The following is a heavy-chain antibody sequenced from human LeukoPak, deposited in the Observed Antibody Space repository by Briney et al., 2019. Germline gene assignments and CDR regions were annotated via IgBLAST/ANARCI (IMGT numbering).Heavy chain of an antibody. V-gene: IGHV3-23*01. Sequence: GGSLRLSCAASGFTFSSYAMNWVRQAPGKGLEWVSAISGSGGSTYYADSVKGRFTISRDNSKNTLYLQMNSLRDEDTAVYYCAKVRASWYFDLWGRGTLVTVSS. CDR3: AKVRASWYFDL. CDR2: ISGSGGST. J-gene: IGHJ2*01. CDR1: GFTFSSYA.